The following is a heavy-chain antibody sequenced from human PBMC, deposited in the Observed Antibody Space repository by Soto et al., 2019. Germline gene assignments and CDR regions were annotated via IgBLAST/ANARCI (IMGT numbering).Heavy chain of an antibody. J-gene: IGHJ6*02. V-gene: IGHV1-69*12. CDR2: IIPIFGTA. Sequence: QVQLVQSGAEVKKPGSSVKVSCKASGGTFSSYAISWVRQAPGQGLEWMGGIIPIFGTANYAQKFQGRVTSTADESTSTASMGLSSLISEDTAVYYGARVGVAGTYYYYYGMDVWGQGTTVTVSS. CDR1: GGTFSSYA. CDR3: ARVGVAGTYYYYYGMDV. D-gene: IGHD6-19*01.